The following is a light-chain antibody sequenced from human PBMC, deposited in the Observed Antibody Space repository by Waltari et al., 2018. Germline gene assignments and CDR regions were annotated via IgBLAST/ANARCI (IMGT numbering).Light chain of an antibody. Sequence: QSALTQPASVSGSPGQSITISCTGSSSDVGGYNYVSWYQQHPGKAPKLIIYDVNNRPSGVSVRFFCSKSGYTASLTISGLQAEDEADYYCSSYSSTTTLVFGFGTKVTVL. CDR1: SSDVGGYNY. J-gene: IGLJ1*01. CDR2: DVN. CDR3: SSYSSTTTLV. V-gene: IGLV2-14*03.